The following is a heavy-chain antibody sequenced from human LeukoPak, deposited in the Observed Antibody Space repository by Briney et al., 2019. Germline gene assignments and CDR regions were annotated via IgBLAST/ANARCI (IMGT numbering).Heavy chain of an antibody. Sequence: GGSLRLSCAASGFTFDDYAMHWVRQAPGKGLEWVSGISWNSGSIGYADSVKGRFTISRDNAKNSLYLQMNSLRAEDTALYYCAKDARVAMGATSNFDYWSQGTLVTVSS. CDR1: GFTFDDYA. V-gene: IGHV3-9*01. CDR2: ISWNSGSI. J-gene: IGHJ4*02. CDR3: AKDARVAMGATSNFDY. D-gene: IGHD1-26*01.